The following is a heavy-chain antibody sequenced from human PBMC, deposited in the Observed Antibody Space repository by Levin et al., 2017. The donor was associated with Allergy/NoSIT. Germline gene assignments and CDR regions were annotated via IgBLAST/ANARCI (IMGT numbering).Heavy chain of an antibody. D-gene: IGHD4-23*01. J-gene: IGHJ3*02. CDR3: AKARWELFAPDALDI. Sequence: GGSLRLSCAASGFAFNTFGMHWVRQVPGKGLEWVAVVPHDSNNKYYADSVKGRFTVSRDAAKNTVSLQMNSLRSEDTAVYFCAKARWELFAPDALDIWGQGTMVSVSS. V-gene: IGHV3-30*18. CDR2: VPHDSNNK. CDR1: GFAFNTFG.